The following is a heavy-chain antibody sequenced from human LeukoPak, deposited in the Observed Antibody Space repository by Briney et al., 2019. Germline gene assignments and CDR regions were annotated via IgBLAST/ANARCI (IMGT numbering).Heavy chain of an antibody. Sequence: ASVKVSCKASGYSFNGYGINWVRQAPGQGLEWMGWISGYNGNTKYAQNFQGRVSMTTDTSTSTAYMELRSLRSDDTAVYYCARTLSTYYVGGIHWFDPWGQGTLVTVSS. CDR3: ARTLSTYYVGGIHWFDP. V-gene: IGHV1-18*01. CDR1: GYSFNGYG. J-gene: IGHJ5*02. CDR2: ISGYNGNT. D-gene: IGHD2/OR15-2a*01.